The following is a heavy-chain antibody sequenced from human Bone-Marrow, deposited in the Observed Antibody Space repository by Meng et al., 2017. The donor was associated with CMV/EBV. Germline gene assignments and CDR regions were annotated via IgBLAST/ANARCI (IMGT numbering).Heavy chain of an antibody. CDR2: IYWDDDK. J-gene: IGHJ4*02. Sequence: SGPTLVKPTQTLTLTCTFSGFSLATSGVGVGWIRQPPGKALEWLAVIYWDDDKRYSPSLRTRLTITKDTSKNQVELTITNMDTVDTATYFCIYRLGARGGSYWNGGYFDYSGQGMLVTVSS. D-gene: IGHD1-26*01. V-gene: IGHV2-5*02. CDR1: GFSLATSGVG. CDR3: IYRLGARGGSYWNGGYFDY.